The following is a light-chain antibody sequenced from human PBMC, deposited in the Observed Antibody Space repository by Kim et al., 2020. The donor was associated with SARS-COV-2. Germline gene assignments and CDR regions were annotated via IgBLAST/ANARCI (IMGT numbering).Light chain of an antibody. CDR1: SSDVGAYNY. Sequence: QSALTQPASVAGSPGQSITISCSGTSSDVGAYNYVSWYQQHPGKAPKLMIYEVSNRPSGVSNRFSGSKSGNTASLTISGLQGEDEADYYCSSYTSSSTLYVFGTGTKVTVL. V-gene: IGLV2-14*01. J-gene: IGLJ1*01. CDR2: EVS. CDR3: SSYTSSSTLYV.